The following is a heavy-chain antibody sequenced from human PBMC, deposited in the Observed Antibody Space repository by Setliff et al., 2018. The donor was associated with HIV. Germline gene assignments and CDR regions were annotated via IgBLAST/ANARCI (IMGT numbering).Heavy chain of an antibody. CDR3: ARGSSWPYYFDY. CDR1: GGSISSGSYY. CDR2: IYTSGST. J-gene: IGHJ4*02. D-gene: IGHD6-13*01. Sequence: PSETLSLTCTVSGGSISSGSYYWSWIRQPAGKGLEWIGRIYTSGSTNYNPSLESRVTISVDTSKNQFSLKLSSVTAADTAVYYCARGSSWPYYFDYWGQGTLVTV. V-gene: IGHV4-61*02.